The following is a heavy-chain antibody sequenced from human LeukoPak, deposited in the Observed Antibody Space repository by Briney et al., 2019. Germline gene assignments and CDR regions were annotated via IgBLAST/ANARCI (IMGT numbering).Heavy chain of an antibody. Sequence: GRSLTLSRSASGFTFSSYAMHWVRQAPGKGLEYVSAITSNGDSTYYPDSLKGRFTISRDNSKNTLYLQMSSLRAEDTALYYCVRAYCSSVSCSAYYYYGMYVWGQGTTVTVSS. CDR2: ITSNGDST. J-gene: IGHJ6*02. CDR3: VRAYCSSVSCSAYYYYGMYV. CDR1: GFTFSSYA. V-gene: IGHV3-64D*09. D-gene: IGHD2-2*01.